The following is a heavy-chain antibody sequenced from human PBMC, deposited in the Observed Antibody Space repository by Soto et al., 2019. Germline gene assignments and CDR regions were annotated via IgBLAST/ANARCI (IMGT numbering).Heavy chain of an antibody. CDR3: ASSPARYYYFHYFDY. CDR1: GFTFSSYS. Sequence: GGSLRLSCAASGFTFSSYSMNWVRQAPGKGLEWVSSISSSSSYIYYADSVKGRFTISRDNAKNSLYLQMNSLRAEDTAVYYCASSPARYYYFHYFDYWGQGTLVTVSS. J-gene: IGHJ4*02. D-gene: IGHD3-22*01. CDR2: ISSSSSYI. V-gene: IGHV3-21*01.